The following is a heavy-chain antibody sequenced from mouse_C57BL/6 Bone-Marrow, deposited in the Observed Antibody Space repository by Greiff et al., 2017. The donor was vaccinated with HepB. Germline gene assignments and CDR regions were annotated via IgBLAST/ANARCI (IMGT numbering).Heavy chain of an antibody. V-gene: IGHV1-55*01. CDR1: GYTFTSYW. CDR3: ARNLITTESWFAY. Sequence: VQLQQPGAELVKPGASVKMSCKASGYTFTSYWITWVKQRPGQGLEWIGDIYPGSGSTNYNEKFKSKATLTVDTSSSTAYMQLSSLTSEDSAVYYCARNLITTESWFAYWGQGTLVTVSA. J-gene: IGHJ3*01. D-gene: IGHD1-1*01. CDR2: IYPGSGST.